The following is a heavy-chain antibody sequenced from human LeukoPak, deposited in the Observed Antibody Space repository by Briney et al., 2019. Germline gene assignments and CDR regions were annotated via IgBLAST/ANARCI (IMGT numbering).Heavy chain of an antibody. V-gene: IGHV4-59*01. D-gene: IGHD6-13*01. Sequence: SKTLSLTCTVSGGSISSYYWSWIRQPPGKGLEWIGYIYYSGSTNYNPSLKSRVTISVDTSKNQFSLKLSSVTAADTAVYYCARTIAAADWGQGTLVTVSS. CDR3: ARTIAAAD. CDR1: GGSISSYY. CDR2: IYYSGST. J-gene: IGHJ4*02.